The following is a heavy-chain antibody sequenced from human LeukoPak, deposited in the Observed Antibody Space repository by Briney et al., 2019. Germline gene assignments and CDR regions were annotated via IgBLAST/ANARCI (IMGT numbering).Heavy chain of an antibody. Sequence: SGTLSLTCAVSGGSISSSNWWSWVRQPPGKGLEWIGEIYHSGSTNYNPSLKSRVTISVDTSKNQFSLKLSSVTAADTAVYYCARGGKYYSSSWYNYWGQGTLVTVSS. CDR3: ARGGKYYSSSWYNY. CDR1: GGSISSSNW. CDR2: IYHSGST. V-gene: IGHV4-4*02. J-gene: IGHJ4*02. D-gene: IGHD6-13*01.